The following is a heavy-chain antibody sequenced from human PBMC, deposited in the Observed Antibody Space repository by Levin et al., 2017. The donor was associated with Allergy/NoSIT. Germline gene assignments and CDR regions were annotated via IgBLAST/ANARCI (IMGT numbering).Heavy chain of an antibody. CDR2: ISAYNANT. CDR3: ARDREVAEVGATRPHYYGVDV. CDR1: GYTFTSYG. V-gene: IGHV1-18*01. D-gene: IGHD1-26*01. J-gene: IGHJ6*02. Sequence: ASVKVSCTASGYTFTSYGINWVRQAPGQGLEWMGWISAYNANTNYAQKFQGRVTLTTDTSTGTAYMELRSLRSDDTAVYYCARDREVAEVGATRPHYYGVDVWGQGTTVTVSS.